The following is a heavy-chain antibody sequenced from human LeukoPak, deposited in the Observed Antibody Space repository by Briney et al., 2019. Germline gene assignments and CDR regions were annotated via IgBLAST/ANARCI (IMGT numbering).Heavy chain of an antibody. V-gene: IGHV3-30*18. CDR3: AKVSADNRHAIGFFFDS. Sequence: GGSLRLSCAASGFTFSSYGMHWVRQAPGKGLEWVALISYEGSNKYFADSVKGRFTISRDNSKNTLYLEVSSLRAEDTAVYYCAKVSADNRHAIGFFFDSWGQGTLVTVSS. CDR2: ISYEGSNK. CDR1: GFTFSSYG. J-gene: IGHJ4*02. D-gene: IGHD1-1*01.